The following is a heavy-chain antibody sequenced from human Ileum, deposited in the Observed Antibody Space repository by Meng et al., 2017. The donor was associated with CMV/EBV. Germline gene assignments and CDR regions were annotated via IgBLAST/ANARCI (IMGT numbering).Heavy chain of an antibody. J-gene: IGHJ4*02. CDR3: ANYVVVPAAFFDY. V-gene: IGHV4-39*01. CDR2: IYYSGST. CDR1: GGSISSSSYY. D-gene: IGHD2-2*01. Sequence: SGGSISSSSYYSGWIRQPPGKGLEWIGSIYYSGSTYYNPSLKSRVTISVDTSKNQFSLKLSSVTAADTAVYYCANYVVVPAAFFDYWGQGTLVTVSS.